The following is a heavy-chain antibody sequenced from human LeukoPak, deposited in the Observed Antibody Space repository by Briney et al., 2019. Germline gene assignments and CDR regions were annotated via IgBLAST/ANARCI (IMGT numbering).Heavy chain of an antibody. Sequence: GGCPEISFQGSGCRFTCYWIGWVRPRPGKGGEWMGIIYREEWDTRYSPSFQGHLTISPDKSIGIAYLQWSSLQASDTAMYYCARRCGGSCYDYWGQGTLVTVSS. CDR1: GCRFTCYW. V-gene: IGHV5-51*01. CDR3: ARRCGGSCYDY. J-gene: IGHJ4*02. D-gene: IGHD2-15*01. CDR2: IYREEWDT.